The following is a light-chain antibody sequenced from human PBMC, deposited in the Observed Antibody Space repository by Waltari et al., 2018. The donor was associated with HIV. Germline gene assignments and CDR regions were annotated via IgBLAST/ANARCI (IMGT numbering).Light chain of an antibody. CDR1: SSDIGLYNF. CDR3: FSYAGNNYLL. Sequence: QSALTQPPSASGSPGQSVTISCAGTSSDIGLYNFVSWYQHHPGKAPKLMISEVSRRPAGVPDRFSVCKSGNTASLTVSGLQAEDEAAYYCFSYAGNNYLLFGGGTKLTVL. J-gene: IGLJ2*01. V-gene: IGLV2-8*01. CDR2: EVS.